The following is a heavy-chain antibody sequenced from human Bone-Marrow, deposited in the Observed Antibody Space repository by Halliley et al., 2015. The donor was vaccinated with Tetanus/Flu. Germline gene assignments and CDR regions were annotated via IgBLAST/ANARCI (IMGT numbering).Heavy chain of an antibody. CDR3: AKGFYGANSEGNKFAY. D-gene: IGHD4-17*01. CDR2: IGSAGDT. J-gene: IGHJ4*02. Sequence: IGSAGDTCYAGSGKGRFTVSRDNAKNSLYLQMNSLKTEDTAVYYCAKGFYGANSEGNKFAYWGQGTLVTVSS. V-gene: IGHV3-13*01.